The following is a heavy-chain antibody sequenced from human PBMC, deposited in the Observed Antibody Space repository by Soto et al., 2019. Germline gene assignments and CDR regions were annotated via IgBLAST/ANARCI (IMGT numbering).Heavy chain of an antibody. V-gene: IGHV4-39*01. CDR3: AKRSKASAAGLWFDP. CDR2: IYYSGST. CDR1: GGSISSSSYY. D-gene: IGHD6-13*01. J-gene: IGHJ5*02. Sequence: PSETLSLTCTVSGGSISSSSYYWGWIRQPPGKGLEWIGSIYYSGSTYYNPSLKSRVTISVDTSKNQFSLKLSSVTAADTAVYYCAKRSKASAAGLWFDPWGQGTLVTVSS.